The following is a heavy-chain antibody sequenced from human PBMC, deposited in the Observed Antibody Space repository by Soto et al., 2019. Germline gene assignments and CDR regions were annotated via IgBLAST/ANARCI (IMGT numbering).Heavy chain of an antibody. CDR1: GFTFSSYS. D-gene: IGHD4-17*01. CDR2: ISSSSSTI. V-gene: IGHV3-48*02. J-gene: IGHJ4*02. CDR3: ARDWEALSVRWSYFDY. Sequence: EVQLVESGGGLVQPGGSLRLSCAASGFTFSSYSMNWVRQAPGKGLEWVSYISSSSSTIYYADSVKGRFTISRDNAKNTLYLQMNSLRDEDTAVYYCARDWEALSVRWSYFDYWGQGTLVTVSS.